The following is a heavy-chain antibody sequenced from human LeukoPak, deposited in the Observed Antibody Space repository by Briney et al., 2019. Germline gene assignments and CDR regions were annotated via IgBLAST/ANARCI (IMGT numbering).Heavy chain of an antibody. J-gene: IGHJ5*02. V-gene: IGHV1-18*01. Sequence: ASVKVSCKASGYTFTSYGISWVRQAPGQGLEWMGWISAYNGNTNYAQKLQGRVTMTTDTSTSTAYMELRSLRSDDTAVYYCARDRGYYDSSGYWWFDPWGREPWSPSPQ. CDR2: ISAYNGNT. D-gene: IGHD3-22*01. CDR1: GYTFTSYG. CDR3: ARDRGYYDSSGYWWFDP.